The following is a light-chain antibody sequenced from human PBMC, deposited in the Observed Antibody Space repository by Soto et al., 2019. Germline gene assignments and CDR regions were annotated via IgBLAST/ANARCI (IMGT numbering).Light chain of an antibody. CDR3: QHRANWPIT. CDR1: QSVSSH. V-gene: IGKV3-11*01. Sequence: EIVLTQSPGTLSLSPGERATLSCRASQSVSSHLAWYQQKPGQAPRLLIYDASNRATGIPARFSGSGSGTDFTLTIISLEPEDFAVYYCQHRANWPITFGGGTKVEIK. CDR2: DAS. J-gene: IGKJ4*01.